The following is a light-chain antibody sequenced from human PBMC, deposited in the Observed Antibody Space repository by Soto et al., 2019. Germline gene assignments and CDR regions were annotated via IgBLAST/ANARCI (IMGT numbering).Light chain of an antibody. Sequence: DIPMTQSPSSLSASVGDRVTITCQASQDISNYLNRYQQKPGKAPKLLIYDASNLETGVPSRFSGSRSGTDFTFTISSLQPEDIATYYCQQYDNLYTFGQGTKLEIK. V-gene: IGKV1-33*01. CDR2: DAS. J-gene: IGKJ2*01. CDR1: QDISNY. CDR3: QQYDNLYT.